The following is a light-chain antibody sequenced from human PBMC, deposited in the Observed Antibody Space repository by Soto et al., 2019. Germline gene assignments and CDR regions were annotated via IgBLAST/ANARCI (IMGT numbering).Light chain of an antibody. CDR2: AAS. CDR3: QQSYSTPVT. V-gene: IGKV1-39*01. CDR1: QSIRTY. J-gene: IGKJ4*01. Sequence: DIQMTQSPSSLSASVGDRVTITCRASQSIRTYLNWYQQKPGKAPKLLIYAASSLQSGVPSRFSGSGSGTDFTRTISSLRPEDSATYYCQQSYSTPVTFGGVTKVEIK.